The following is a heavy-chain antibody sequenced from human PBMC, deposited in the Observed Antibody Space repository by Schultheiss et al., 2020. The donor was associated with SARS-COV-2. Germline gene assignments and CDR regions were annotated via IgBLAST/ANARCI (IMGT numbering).Heavy chain of an antibody. CDR2: IYYSGST. V-gene: IGHV4-31*03. J-gene: IGHJ6*02. CDR1: GDSIRSGDYY. Sequence: SQTLSLTCTVSGDSIRSGDYYWSWIRQHPGKGLEWIGYIYYSGSTYYNPSLKSRVTISVDTSKNQFSLKLSSVTAADTAVYYCARAMGELWLGYYYYYYGMDVWGQGTTVTVSS. CDR3: ARAMGELWLGYYYYYYGMDV. D-gene: IGHD5-18*01.